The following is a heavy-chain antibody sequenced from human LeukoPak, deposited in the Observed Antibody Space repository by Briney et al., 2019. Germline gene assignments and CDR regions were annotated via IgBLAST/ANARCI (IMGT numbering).Heavy chain of an antibody. V-gene: IGHV3-23*01. CDR2: ISGSGGST. J-gene: IGHJ5*02. CDR3: ARDAIVGAKRENWFDP. CDR1: GFTFSSYA. Sequence: GGSLRLSCAASGFTFSSYAMSWVRQAPGKGLEWVSAISGSGGSTYYADSVKGRFTISRDNAKNSLYLQMNSLRAEDTAVYYCARDAIVGAKRENWFDPWGQGTLVTVSS. D-gene: IGHD1-26*01.